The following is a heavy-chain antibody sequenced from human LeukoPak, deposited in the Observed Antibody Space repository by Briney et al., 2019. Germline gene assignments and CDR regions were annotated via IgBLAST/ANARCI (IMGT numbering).Heavy chain of an antibody. CDR3: ARDMRRGLFDY. Sequence: GALRLSCAASGFTFDDYGMSWVRQAPGKGLEWVSGINWNGGSTGYADSVKGRFTISRDNAKNSLYLQMNSLRAEDTAVYYCARDMRRGLFDYWGQGTLVTVSS. CDR1: GFTFDDYG. V-gene: IGHV3-20*04. CDR2: INWNGGST. D-gene: IGHD3-22*01. J-gene: IGHJ4*02.